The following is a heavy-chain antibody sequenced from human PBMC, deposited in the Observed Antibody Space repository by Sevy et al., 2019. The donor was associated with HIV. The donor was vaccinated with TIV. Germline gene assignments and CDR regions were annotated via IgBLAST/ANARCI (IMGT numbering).Heavy chain of an antibody. CDR3: AKEGQGEYYDSSGSFDY. D-gene: IGHD3-22*01. V-gene: IGHV3-23*01. CDR1: GFTFSDFA. J-gene: IGHJ4*02. Sequence: GGSLRLSCAASGFTFSDFAMIWVRQAPGKGLEWVSSISGSGSFTYYADSVKGHFTISRDNSKNTLYLQMTSLRAEDTAVYYCAKEGQGEYYDSSGSFDYWGQGTLVTVSS. CDR2: ISGSGSFT.